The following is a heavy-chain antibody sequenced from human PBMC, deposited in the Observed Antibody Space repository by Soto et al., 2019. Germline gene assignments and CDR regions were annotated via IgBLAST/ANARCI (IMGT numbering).Heavy chain of an antibody. CDR3: AREHGIAVAGNDY. V-gene: IGHV3-21*01. CDR2: ISSSSSYI. CDR1: GFTFSSYS. D-gene: IGHD6-19*01. Sequence: GGSLRLSCAASGFTFSSYSMNWVRQAPGKGLEWVSSISSSSSYIYYADSVKGRFTISRDNAKNSLYLQMNSLRAEDTAVYYCAREHGIAVAGNDYWGQGTLVTSPQ. J-gene: IGHJ4*02.